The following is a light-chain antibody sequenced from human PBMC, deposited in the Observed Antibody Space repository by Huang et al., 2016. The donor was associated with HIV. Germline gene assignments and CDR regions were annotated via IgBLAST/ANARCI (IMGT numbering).Light chain of an antibody. CDR3: QQYNKWPRT. V-gene: IGKV3-15*01. CDR1: QTVSDN. J-gene: IGKJ1*01. CDR2: GAF. Sequence: EIVMTQTPVTLSVSPGERATLSCRASQTVSDNLAWYQQKSGQPPRVLIFGAFTRATGVPARFSGSGSGTEFTLTISNLQSEDFAVYYCQQYNKWPRTFGQGTKV.